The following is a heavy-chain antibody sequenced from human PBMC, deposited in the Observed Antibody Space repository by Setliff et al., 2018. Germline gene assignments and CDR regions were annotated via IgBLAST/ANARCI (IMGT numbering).Heavy chain of an antibody. CDR3: ARRDSTGFYGYSFDF. J-gene: IGHJ4*02. CDR1: GDSISRSTYY. CDR2: VDHSGNT. Sequence: SETLSLTCTVSGDSISRSTYYWGWIRQSPGKGLDWIGTVDHSGNTFYNPSLKSRVTISVDTSENQFSLKLTSVSAADTAVYYCARRDSTGFYGYSFDFWGQGTLVTVSS. D-gene: IGHD3-22*01. V-gene: IGHV4-39*01.